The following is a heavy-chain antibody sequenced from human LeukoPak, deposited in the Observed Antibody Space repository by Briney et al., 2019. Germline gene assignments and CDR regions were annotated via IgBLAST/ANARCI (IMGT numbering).Heavy chain of an antibody. Sequence: PSQTLSLTCTVSGGSISSGGYYWSWIRQHPGKGLEWIGYIYYSGSTYYNPSLKSRVTISVDTSKNQFSLKLSSVTAADTAVYYCARDGDPNYYMDVWGKGTTVTVSS. J-gene: IGHJ6*03. CDR3: ARDGDPNYYMDV. D-gene: IGHD3-3*01. CDR1: GGSISSGGYY. CDR2: IYYSGST. V-gene: IGHV4-31*03.